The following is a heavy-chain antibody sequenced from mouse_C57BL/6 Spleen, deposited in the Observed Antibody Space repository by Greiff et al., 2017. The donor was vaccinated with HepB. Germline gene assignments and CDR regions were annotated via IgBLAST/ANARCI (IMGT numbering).Heavy chain of an antibody. CDR2: ISYDGSN. CDR1: GYSITSGYY. V-gene: IGHV3-6*01. D-gene: IGHD1-1*01. Sequence: EVKLVESGPGLVKPSQSLSLTCSVTGYSITSGYYWNWIRQFPGNKLEWMGYISYDGSNNYNPSLKNRISITRDTSKNQFFLKLNSVTTEYTATCYCASSYGWYFDFWGTGTSVTVSS. CDR3: ASSYGWYFDF. J-gene: IGHJ1*03.